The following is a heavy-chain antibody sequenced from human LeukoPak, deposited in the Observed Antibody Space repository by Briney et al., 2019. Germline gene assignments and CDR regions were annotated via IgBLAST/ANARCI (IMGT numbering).Heavy chain of an antibody. CDR2: IWYDGSNK. Sequence: PGGSLRLSCAASGFTFSSHGMHWVRQAPGKGLEWVAVIWYDGSNKCYADSVKGRFTISRDNSKNTLYLQMNSLRAEDTAVYHCARDRYTYGYGTTDYWGQGTLVTVSS. CDR3: ARDRYTYGYGTTDY. V-gene: IGHV3-33*01. D-gene: IGHD5-18*01. J-gene: IGHJ4*02. CDR1: GFTFSSHG.